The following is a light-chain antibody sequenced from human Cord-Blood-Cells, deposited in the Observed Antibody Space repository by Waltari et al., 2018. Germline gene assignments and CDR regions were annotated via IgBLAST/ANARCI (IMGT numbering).Light chain of an antibody. CDR2: GAS. Sequence: EIVLTQSPGTLSLTPGERATLSCRASQSVSSRYLDWYQQKPGQAPRLLIYGASSRATGIPDRFSGSGSVKDFTLTISRLELEDFAVYYCQQYGSSPFTFGPGTKGDIK. V-gene: IGKV3-20*01. CDR1: QSVSSRY. J-gene: IGKJ3*01. CDR3: QQYGSSPFT.